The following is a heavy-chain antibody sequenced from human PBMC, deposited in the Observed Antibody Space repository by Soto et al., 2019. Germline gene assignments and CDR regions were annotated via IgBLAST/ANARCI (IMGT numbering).Heavy chain of an antibody. V-gene: IGHV3-33*01. Sequence: QVQLVESGGGVVQPGRSLRLSCAASGFTFSSYGMHWVRQAPGKGLEWVAVIWYDGSNKYYADSVKGRFTISRDNSKNTLYLQMNSLRAEDTAVYYCARDRRRATRGLDWFDPWGQGTLVTVSS. CDR2: IWYDGSNK. CDR1: GFTFSSYG. J-gene: IGHJ5*02. CDR3: ARDRRRATRGLDWFDP.